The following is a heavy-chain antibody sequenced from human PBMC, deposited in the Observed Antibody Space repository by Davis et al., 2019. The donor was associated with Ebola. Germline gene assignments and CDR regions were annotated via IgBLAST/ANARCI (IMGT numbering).Heavy chain of an antibody. V-gene: IGHV1-58*02. D-gene: IGHD1-14*01. CDR1: GGTFSSYA. CDR3: AASAGTVGKFDY. J-gene: IGHJ4*01. Sequence: AASVKVSCKASGGTFSSYAISWVRQARGQRPEWIGSIVVGNVNTNYAQKFQGRVTITRDMSTSTSYLDLSNLRSEDTAVYYCAASAGTVGKFDYWGQGTLVTVSS. CDR2: IVVGNVNT.